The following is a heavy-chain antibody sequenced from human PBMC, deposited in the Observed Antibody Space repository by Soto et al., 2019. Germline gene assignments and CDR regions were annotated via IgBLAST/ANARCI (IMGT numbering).Heavy chain of an antibody. CDR1: GYSFTTYW. CDR3: ARSGSGIYERSKYYFYGLDV. D-gene: IGHD3-10*01. Sequence: GESLKISCKGSGYSFTTYWIGWVRQMPWKGLEWMGIIYPGDSDTKYSPSFQGQVTISADRSTSTAFLQWSSLKASDTAMYYCARSGSGIYERSKYYFYGLDVWGQGTTVTVSS. J-gene: IGHJ6*02. CDR2: IYPGDSDT. V-gene: IGHV5-51*01.